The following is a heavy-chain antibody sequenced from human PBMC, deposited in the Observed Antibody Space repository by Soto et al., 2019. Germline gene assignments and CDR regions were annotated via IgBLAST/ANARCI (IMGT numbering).Heavy chain of an antibody. CDR1: GFTFDDYA. D-gene: IGHD1-26*01. J-gene: IGHJ4*02. Sequence: EVQLVESGGGLVQPDRSLRLSCAASGFTFDDYAMHWVRQVPGKGLEWVSGISRNSASIGYADSVKGRFTISRDNAKNSLYLQMNSLRAGDTALYYCARDGGSGIVSFTALDFWGQGTLVTVSS. V-gene: IGHV3-9*01. CDR3: ARDGGSGIVSFTALDF. CDR2: ISRNSASI.